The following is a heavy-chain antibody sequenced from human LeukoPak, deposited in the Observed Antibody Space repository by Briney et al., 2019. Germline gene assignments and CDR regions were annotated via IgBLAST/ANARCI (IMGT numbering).Heavy chain of an antibody. Sequence: SQTLSLTCTVSGGSISSGDYYWSWIRQPPGKGLGWIGYIYYSGSTYYNPSLKSRVTISVDTSKNQFSLKLSSVTAADTAVYYCASFLTIFGVVTGYFDYWGQGTLVTVSS. CDR3: ASFLTIFGVVTGYFDY. CDR2: IYYSGST. D-gene: IGHD3-3*01. CDR1: GGSISSGDYY. V-gene: IGHV4-30-4*01. J-gene: IGHJ4*02.